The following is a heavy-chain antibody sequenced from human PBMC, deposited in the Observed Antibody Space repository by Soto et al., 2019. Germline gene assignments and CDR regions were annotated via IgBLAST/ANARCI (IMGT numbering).Heavy chain of an antibody. CDR3: YRSLNYYFCSGCDY. CDR1: GGSLSRYY. J-gene: IGHJ4*02. CDR2: IYYSGST. V-gene: IGHV4-59*01. Sequence: WEPLSLPCTVSGGSLSRYYWLWTRQPPGKGLEWSGYIYYSGSTNDNLSLKSRGSISVDTSKTQYPLKLSSVTAADTAVYYCYRSLNYYFCSGCDYWGQGTLVPVSS. D-gene: IGHD3-3*01.